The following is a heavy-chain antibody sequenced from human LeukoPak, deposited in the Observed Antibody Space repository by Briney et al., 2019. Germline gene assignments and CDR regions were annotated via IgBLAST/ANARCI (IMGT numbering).Heavy chain of an antibody. CDR3: AKDPSLMVRGVILPYFDY. D-gene: IGHD3-10*01. V-gene: IGHV4-59*12. CDR1: GGSISSYY. CDR2: IYYSGST. J-gene: IGHJ4*02. Sequence: PSETLSLTCTVSGGSISSYYWSWIRQPPGKGLEWIGYIYYSGSTNYNPSLKSRVTISVDTSKNQFSLKLSSVTAADTAVYYCAKDPSLMVRGVILPYFDYWGQGTLVTVSS.